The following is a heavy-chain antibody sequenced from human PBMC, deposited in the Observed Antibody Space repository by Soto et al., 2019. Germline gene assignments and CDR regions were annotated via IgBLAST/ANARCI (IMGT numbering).Heavy chain of an antibody. CDR2: IYYSGST. D-gene: IGHD6-19*01. J-gene: IGHJ4*02. Sequence: SETLSLTCTVSGGSISGSSYYWGWIRQPPGKGLEWIGSIYYSGSTYYNPSLKSRVTISVDTSKNQFSLKLSSVTAADTAVYYCARLGYSSGWYFDYWGQGTLVTVSS. V-gene: IGHV4-39*01. CDR1: GGSISGSSYY. CDR3: ARLGYSSGWYFDY.